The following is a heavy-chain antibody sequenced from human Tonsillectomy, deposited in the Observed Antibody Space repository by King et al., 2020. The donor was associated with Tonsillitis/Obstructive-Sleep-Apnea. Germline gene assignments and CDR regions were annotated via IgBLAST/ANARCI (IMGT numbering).Heavy chain of an antibody. CDR2: ISNDGTNK. D-gene: IGHD2-8*02. V-gene: IGHV3-30*18. CDR1: GFTFSSYG. J-gene: IGHJ6*03. Sequence: VQLVESGGGVAQPGRSLRLSCAASGFTFSSYGMHWVRQAPGKGLEWVAVISNDGTNKQYADSMKGRFIISRDNSKNTLYLQMNSLRAEDTAVYYCAKDGWADIVLVPPAIRDYYYYYMDVWGKGTTVTVSS. CDR3: AKDGWADIVLVPPAIRDYYYYYMDV.